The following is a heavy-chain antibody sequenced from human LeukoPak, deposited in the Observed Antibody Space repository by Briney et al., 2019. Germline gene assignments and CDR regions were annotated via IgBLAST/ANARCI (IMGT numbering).Heavy chain of an antibody. CDR3: ARGGPHGAFDI. CDR2: IYYSGST. J-gene: IGHJ3*02. V-gene: IGHV4-59*01. Sequence: SETLSLTCTVSGGSISSYYWSWIRQPPGKGLEWIGYIYYSGSTNYNPSLKSRVTISVDTSKNQFSLKLSSVTAADTAVYYCARGGPHGAFDIWGQGTMVTVSS. CDR1: GGSISSYY.